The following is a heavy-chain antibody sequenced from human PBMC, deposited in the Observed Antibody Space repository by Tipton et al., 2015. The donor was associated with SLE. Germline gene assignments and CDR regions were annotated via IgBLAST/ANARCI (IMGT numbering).Heavy chain of an antibody. CDR2: IYPGDSDT. J-gene: IGHJ2*01. D-gene: IGHD2-21*01. V-gene: IGHV5-51*03. Sequence: QLVQSGVEVKKPGEPLKISCKGSGYRFTSYWIGWVRQMPGKGLELMGIIYPGDSDTRYSPSFQGQVTISADKFNSTAYLQWSSLKASDSAMYYCARSRIPSWYFDLWGRGTLVSVSS. CDR1: GYRFTSYW. CDR3: ARSRIPSWYFDL.